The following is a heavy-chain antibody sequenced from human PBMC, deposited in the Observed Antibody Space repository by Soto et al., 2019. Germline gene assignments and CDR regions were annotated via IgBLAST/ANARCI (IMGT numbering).Heavy chain of an antibody. D-gene: IGHD6-19*01. CDR1: GFTFSSYG. J-gene: IGHJ3*02. CDR3: ARDPDSSGWYGEAFDI. Sequence: QVQLVESGGGVVQPGRSLRLSCVASGFTFSSYGMHWVRQAPGKGLEWVAVIWYDGSNKYYADSVKGRFTISRDNSKNTLYLQMNSLRAEDTAVYYCARDPDSSGWYGEAFDIWGQGTMVTVSS. CDR2: IWYDGSNK. V-gene: IGHV3-33*01.